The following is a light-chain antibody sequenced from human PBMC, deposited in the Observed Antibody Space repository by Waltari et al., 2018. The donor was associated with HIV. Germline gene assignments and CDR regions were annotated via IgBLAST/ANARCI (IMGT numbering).Light chain of an antibody. Sequence: QSVLTQPPSASGTPGQRVTISCSGTTSNIGSNSVNWYPQFPGTAPKLLMYSDNQRPSGVPDRISGSKSGTSASLAISGLQVEDEAEYYCAAWDDSLNGREVFGGGTKLTVL. J-gene: IGLJ2*01. CDR3: AAWDDSLNGREV. CDR1: TSNIGSNS. CDR2: SDN. V-gene: IGLV1-44*01.